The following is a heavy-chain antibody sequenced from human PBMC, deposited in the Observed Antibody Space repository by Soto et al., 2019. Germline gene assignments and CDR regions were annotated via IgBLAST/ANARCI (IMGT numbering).Heavy chain of an antibody. D-gene: IGHD2-2*01. Sequence: ASVKVSCKASGYTFTGYYMHWVRQAPGQGLEWMGWINPNSGGTNYAQKFQGRFTISRDNSKNTLYLQMNSLRAEDTAVYYCAKESGVYQLLSANYYFDYWGQGTLVTVSS. CDR3: AKESGVYQLLSANYYFDY. J-gene: IGHJ4*02. CDR2: INPNSGGT. CDR1: GYTFTGYY. V-gene: IGHV1-2*02.